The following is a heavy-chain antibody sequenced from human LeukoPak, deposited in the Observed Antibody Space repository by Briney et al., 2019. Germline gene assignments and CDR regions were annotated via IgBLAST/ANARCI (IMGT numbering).Heavy chain of an antibody. J-gene: IGHJ4*02. CDR2: IYYSGST. CDR1: GGSISSYF. CDR3: ARGVEYSSSSGLVY. Sequence: KSSETLSLTCTVSGGSISSYFWSWIRQPPGKGLEWIGYIYYSGSTNYNPSLKSRVTISVDTSKNQFSLKLSSVTAADTALYYCARGVEYSSSSGLVYWGQRTLVTVSS. D-gene: IGHD6-6*01. V-gene: IGHV4-59*01.